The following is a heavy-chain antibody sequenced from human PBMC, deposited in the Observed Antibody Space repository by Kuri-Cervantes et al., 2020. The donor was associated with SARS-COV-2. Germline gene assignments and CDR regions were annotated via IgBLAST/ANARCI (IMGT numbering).Heavy chain of an antibody. Sequence: GGSLRLSCAASGFRFSDYAMSWVRQAPGKGLEWVSSISGSGLTTYFADSVKGRFTISKDESTDTLYLQMNSLRAEDTAVYYCARREGYWGQGTRVTVSS. CDR3: ARREGY. CDR2: ISGSGLTT. V-gene: IGHV3-23*01. J-gene: IGHJ4*01. CDR1: GFRFSDYA.